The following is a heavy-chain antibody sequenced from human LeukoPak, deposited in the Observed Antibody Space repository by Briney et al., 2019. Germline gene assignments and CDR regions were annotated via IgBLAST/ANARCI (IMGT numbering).Heavy chain of an antibody. CDR3: ASISYGDYSFDY. CDR1: GYTFTSYG. CDR2: ISAYNGNT. J-gene: IGHJ4*02. D-gene: IGHD4-17*01. Sequence: ASVKVSRKASGYTFTSYGISWVRQAPGQGLEWMGWISAYNGNTNYAQKLQGRVTMTTDTSTSTAYMELRSLRSDDTAVYYCASISYGDYSFDYWGQGTLVTVSS. V-gene: IGHV1-18*01.